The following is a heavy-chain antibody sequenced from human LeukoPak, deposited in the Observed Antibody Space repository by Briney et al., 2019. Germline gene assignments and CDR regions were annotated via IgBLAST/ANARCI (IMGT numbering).Heavy chain of an antibody. Sequence: SETLSLTCAVYGGSFSNYYWRWIRQTPGKGMEWIGEINDNGRINYNPSLMSRVTISVDMSKNQFSLRLTSVTATDTAVYYCARRWNYGRNYYIDVWGKGATVSVSS. CDR1: GGSFSNYY. CDR2: INDNGRI. V-gene: IGHV4-34*01. D-gene: IGHD1-7*01. J-gene: IGHJ6*03. CDR3: ARRWNYGRNYYIDV.